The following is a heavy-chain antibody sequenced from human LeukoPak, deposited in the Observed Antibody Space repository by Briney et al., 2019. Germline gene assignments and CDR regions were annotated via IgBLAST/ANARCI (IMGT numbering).Heavy chain of an antibody. D-gene: IGHD2-15*01. Sequence: GGSLRLSCARSGFTFSDYAMSWVRQAPGKGLEWVSTISGSGNNTFYADSVKGRFTITRDNSKNTLYLQMNTLRAEDTAVYYCAKGLPYWGQGALVTVSS. CDR1: GFTFSDYA. CDR3: AKGLPY. V-gene: IGHV3-23*01. CDR2: ISGSGNNT. J-gene: IGHJ4*02.